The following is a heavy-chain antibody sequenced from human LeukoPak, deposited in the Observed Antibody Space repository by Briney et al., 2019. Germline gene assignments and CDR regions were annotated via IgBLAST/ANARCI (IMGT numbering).Heavy chain of an antibody. D-gene: IGHD5-24*01. CDR2: INHSGST. CDR3: ASGRARMATTTRDY. J-gene: IGHJ4*02. Sequence: SETLSLTCAVYGESFSGYYWSWIRQPPGEGLEWIGEINHSGSTNYNPSLKSRVTISVDTSKNQFSLKLSSVTAADTAVYYCASGRARMATTTRDYWGQGTLVTVSS. CDR1: GESFSGYY. V-gene: IGHV4-34*01.